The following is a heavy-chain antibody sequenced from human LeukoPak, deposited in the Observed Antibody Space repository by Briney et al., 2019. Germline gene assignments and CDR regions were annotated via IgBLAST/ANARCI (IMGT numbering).Heavy chain of an antibody. CDR3: ARGPFDY. CDR1: GFTFSTYW. CDR2: INSEGSST. J-gene: IGHJ4*02. Sequence: GGSLRLSCAASGFTFSTYWMHWVRQGSGKGLVWVSRINSEGSSTSYADSVKGRFTISRDNAKSTLYLQMNSLRAEDTAVYYCARGPFDYWGQGTLVTVSS. V-gene: IGHV3-74*01.